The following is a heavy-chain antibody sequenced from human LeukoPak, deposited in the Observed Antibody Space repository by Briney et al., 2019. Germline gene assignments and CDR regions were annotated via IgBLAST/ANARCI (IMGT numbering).Heavy chain of an antibody. Sequence: ASVKVSCKASGYTFTGYYMHWVRQAPGQGLEWMGWINPNSGGTNYAQKFQGRVTMTRDTSISTAYMELSRLRSDDTAVYYCTTDWPNVLRKFDWLLPLDYWGQGTLVTVSS. CDR1: GYTFTGYY. D-gene: IGHD3-9*01. CDR2: INPNSGGT. V-gene: IGHV1-2*02. J-gene: IGHJ4*02. CDR3: TTDWPNVLRKFDWLLPLDY.